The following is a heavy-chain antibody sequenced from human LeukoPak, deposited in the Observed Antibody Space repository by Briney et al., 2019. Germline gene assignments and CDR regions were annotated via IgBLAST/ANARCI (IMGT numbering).Heavy chain of an antibody. D-gene: IGHD3-16*01. CDR3: ARDPGGAGFDP. Sequence: SETLSLTCTVSGGSISSSSYYWGWIRQPPGKGLEWIGSIYYSGSTYYNPSLKSRVTISVDTSKNQFSLKLSSVTAADTAVYYCARDPGGAGFDPWGQGTLVTVSS. CDR2: IYYSGST. J-gene: IGHJ5*02. CDR1: GGSISSSSYY. V-gene: IGHV4-39*07.